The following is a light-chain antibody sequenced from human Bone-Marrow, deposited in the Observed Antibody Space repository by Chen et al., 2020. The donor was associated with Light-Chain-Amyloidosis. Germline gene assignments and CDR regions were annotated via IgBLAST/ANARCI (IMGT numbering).Light chain of an antibody. CDR3: SSYAGSSNLGV. V-gene: IGLV2-8*01. J-gene: IGLJ1*01. CDR1: SSDVGGYKY. CDR2: EVN. Sequence: HSALTQPPSASGSPAPSVTFSCTATSSDVGGYKYVSWYQQHPGKAPKLIIYEVNKRPSGVPDRFSGSKSGNTASLTVSGLQAEDEADYYCSSYAGSSNLGVFGTGTKVAVL.